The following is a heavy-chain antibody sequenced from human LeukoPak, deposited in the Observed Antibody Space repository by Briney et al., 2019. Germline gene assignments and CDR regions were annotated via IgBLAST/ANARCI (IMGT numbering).Heavy chain of an antibody. CDR2: INHSGST. J-gene: IGHJ6*02. D-gene: IGHD6-6*01. CDR3: ARIGQLASYYYYGMDV. V-gene: IGHV4-34*01. Sequence: PSETLSLTCAVYGGSFSGYYWSWIRQPPGKGLEWIGEINHSGSTNYNPSLKSRVTISVDTSKNQFSPKLSSVTAADTAVYYCARIGQLASYYYYGMDVWGQGTTVTVSS. CDR1: GGSFSGYY.